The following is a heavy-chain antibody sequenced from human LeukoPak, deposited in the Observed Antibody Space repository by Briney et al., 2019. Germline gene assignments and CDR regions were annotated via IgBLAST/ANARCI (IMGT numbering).Heavy chain of an antibody. J-gene: IGHJ3*02. Sequence: QAGGSLRLSCAASGFTFSSYGMPWVRQAPGKGPEWVAFIRSDSSNKYYADSVEGRFTISRDNSKNTLYLQMNSLRAEDTAVYYCARDGAARAFDIWGQGTMVTVSS. D-gene: IGHD6-6*01. CDR1: GFTFSSYG. CDR2: IRSDSSNK. V-gene: IGHV3-30*02. CDR3: ARDGAARAFDI.